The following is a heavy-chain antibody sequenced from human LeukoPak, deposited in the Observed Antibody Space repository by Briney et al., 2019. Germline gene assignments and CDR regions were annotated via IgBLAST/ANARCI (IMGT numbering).Heavy chain of an antibody. D-gene: IGHD4-17*01. Sequence: PGGSLRLSCAASGFTVSSNYMSWVRQAPGKGLEWVSVIYSGDNTYYADSVKGRFTTSRDNSKNALYLQMNSLRAEDTAVYYCARYGDPNAFDIWGQGTMVTVSS. CDR1: GFTVSSNY. V-gene: IGHV3-53*01. CDR3: ARYGDPNAFDI. J-gene: IGHJ3*02. CDR2: IYSGDNT.